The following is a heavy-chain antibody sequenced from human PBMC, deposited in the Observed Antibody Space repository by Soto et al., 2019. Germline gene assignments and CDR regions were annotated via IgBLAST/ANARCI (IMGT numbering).Heavy chain of an antibody. J-gene: IGHJ4*02. CDR2: ISGSGGST. CDR1: GFTFSSYA. V-gene: IGHV3-23*01. D-gene: IGHD5-12*01. Sequence: PVGSLRLSCAASGFTFSSYAMSWVRQAPGKGLEWVSAISGSGGSTYYADSVKGRFTISRDNSKNTLYLQMNSLRAEDTAVYYCAKDKWLQSDFDYWGQGTLVTVSS. CDR3: AKDKWLQSDFDY.